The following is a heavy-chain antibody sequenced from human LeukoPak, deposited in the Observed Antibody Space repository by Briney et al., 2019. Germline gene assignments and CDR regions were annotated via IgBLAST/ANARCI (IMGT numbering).Heavy chain of an antibody. V-gene: IGHV3-30*02. Sequence: GGSLRLSCAASGFTFSNYGMNWVRQAPGKGLEWVAFIRYDGSNKYYADSVKGRFTISRDNSKNTLYLQMNSLRAEDTAVYYCAKDGGEYYDSSGYSFDYWGQGTLVTVSS. J-gene: IGHJ4*02. CDR2: IRYDGSNK. D-gene: IGHD3-22*01. CDR1: GFTFSNYG. CDR3: AKDGGEYYDSSGYSFDY.